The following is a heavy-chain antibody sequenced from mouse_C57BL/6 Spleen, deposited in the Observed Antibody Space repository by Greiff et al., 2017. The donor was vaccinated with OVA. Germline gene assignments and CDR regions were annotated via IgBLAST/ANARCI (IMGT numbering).Heavy chain of an antibody. CDR2: IHPNSGST. CDR1: GYTFTSYW. D-gene: IGHD1-1*01. J-gene: IGHJ1*03. CDR3: ARSPNYYGRYFDV. Sequence: QVQLQQSGAELVKPGASVKLSCKASGYTFTSYWMHWVKQRPGQGLEWIGMIHPNSGSTNYNEKFKSKATLTVDKSPSTAYMQLSSLTSEDSAVYYGARSPNYYGRYFDVWGTGTTVTVSS. V-gene: IGHV1-64*01.